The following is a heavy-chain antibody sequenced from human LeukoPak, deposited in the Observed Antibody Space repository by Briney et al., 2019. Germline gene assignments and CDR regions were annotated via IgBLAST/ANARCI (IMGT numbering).Heavy chain of an antibody. D-gene: IGHD7-27*01. CDR1: EFTFSNYW. CDR2: INQDGSKK. J-gene: IGHJ5*02. Sequence: GGSLRLSCAASEFTFSNYWMSWVRQAPGKGLEWVANINQDGSKKYYAYSVKGRFTISRDNTKNSLHLQMSSVRAEDTAVYYCVREWVVWGQGYIWFDRWGQGTLATVSS. V-gene: IGHV3-7*01. CDR3: VREWVVWGQGYIWFDR.